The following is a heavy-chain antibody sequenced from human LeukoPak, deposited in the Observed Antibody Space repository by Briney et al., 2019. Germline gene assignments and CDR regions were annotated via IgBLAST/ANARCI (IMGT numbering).Heavy chain of an antibody. CDR1: GFTFSSYA. Sequence: GGSLRLSCAASGFTFSSYAMSWVRQAPGKGLEWVSAISTSGGNTYYTDSVKGRFTISRDNSKNTLYLQMNSLRAEDTAVYFCAKTKLVGATSYYYYGMDVWGQGTTVTVSS. CDR3: AKTKLVGATSYYYYGMDV. CDR2: ISTSGGNT. D-gene: IGHD1-26*01. V-gene: IGHV3-23*01. J-gene: IGHJ6*02.